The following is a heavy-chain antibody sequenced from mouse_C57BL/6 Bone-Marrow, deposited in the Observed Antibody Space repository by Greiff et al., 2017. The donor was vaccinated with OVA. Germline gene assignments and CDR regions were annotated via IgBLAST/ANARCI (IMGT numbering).Heavy chain of an antibody. V-gene: IGHV1-80*01. CDR1: GCAFSSYW. D-gene: IGHD2-2*01. Sequence: VKLQQSGAELVKPGASVKISCKASGCAFSSYWMNWVKQRPGKGLEWIGQIYPGDGDTNYNGKFKGKATLTADKSSSKAEMELSSLTSEDSAVDFCAREVVTTPFDDWGQGTTLTVSS. CDR3: AREVVTTPFDD. CDR2: IYPGDGDT. J-gene: IGHJ2*01.